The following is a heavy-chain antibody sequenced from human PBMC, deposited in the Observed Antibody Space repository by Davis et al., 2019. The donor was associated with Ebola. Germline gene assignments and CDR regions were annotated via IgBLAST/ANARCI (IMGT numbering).Heavy chain of an antibody. D-gene: IGHD3-10*01. CDR3: ARRGPDGSLY. V-gene: IGHV4-59*08. CDR1: GGSISSYY. Sequence: PSETLSLTYTVSGGSISSYYWSWIRQPPGKGLEWIGYIYYSGSTNYNPSLKSRVTISVDTSKNQFSLKLSSVTAADTAVYYCARRGPDGSLYWGQGTLVTVSS. CDR2: IYYSGST. J-gene: IGHJ4*02.